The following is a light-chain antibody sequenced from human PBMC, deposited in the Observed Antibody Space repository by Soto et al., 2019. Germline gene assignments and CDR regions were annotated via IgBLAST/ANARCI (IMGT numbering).Light chain of an antibody. Sequence: EKVLTQSPATLSGSLGERATLSCRASQSVSSNLACYQQKPGQAPRLLIYGASTRATGIPARFSGSGSGTEFTLTISSLQSEDFAVYYCQQYNNWPRTFGQGTKVDIK. J-gene: IGKJ1*01. CDR2: GAS. CDR3: QQYNNWPRT. V-gene: IGKV3-15*01. CDR1: QSVSSN.